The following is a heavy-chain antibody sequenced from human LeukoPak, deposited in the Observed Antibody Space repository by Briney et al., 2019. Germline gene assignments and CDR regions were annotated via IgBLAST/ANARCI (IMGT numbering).Heavy chain of an antibody. V-gene: IGHV3-74*01. J-gene: IGHJ4*02. CDR2: INSDGSST. CDR3: ARGPIQDSGRYYVGDY. Sequence: GGSLRLSCAASGFTFSTYWMHSVRQAPGKGLVWVSRINSDGSSTNYADSVKGRFTISRDNAKNTLYLQMNSLRAEDTAVYYCARGPIQDSGRYYVGDYWGQGTLVTVSS. CDR1: GFTFSTYW. D-gene: IGHD1-26*01.